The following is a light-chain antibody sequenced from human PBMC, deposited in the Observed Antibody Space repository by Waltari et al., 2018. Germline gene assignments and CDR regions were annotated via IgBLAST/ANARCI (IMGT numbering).Light chain of an antibody. V-gene: IGLV1-51*01. Sequence: QSVLTQPPSVSAAPGQKVTISCSGRSANIGSNFVSWAQHLPGTAPKLLIYDDAKRPSRIPDRFSGSKSGTSATLGITGLQTGDEADYYCGTWDNSLGGFVFGTGTKVTGL. CDR2: DDA. CDR1: SANIGSNF. J-gene: IGLJ1*01. CDR3: GTWDNSLGGFV.